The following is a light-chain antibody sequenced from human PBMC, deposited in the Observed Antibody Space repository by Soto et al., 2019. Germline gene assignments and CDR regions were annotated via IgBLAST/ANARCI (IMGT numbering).Light chain of an antibody. V-gene: IGKV3-15*01. J-gene: IGKJ1*01. CDR3: QQYSDLPRT. CDR1: QSVSAN. Sequence: EILMTQSPATLPVSPGERATLSCRASQSVSANLAWYQHNPGQAPRLLIYGTSTRATGIPARFSGSGSGTPFILSISSLQSEDFAIYFCQQYSDLPRTFGQGTKVEIK. CDR2: GTS.